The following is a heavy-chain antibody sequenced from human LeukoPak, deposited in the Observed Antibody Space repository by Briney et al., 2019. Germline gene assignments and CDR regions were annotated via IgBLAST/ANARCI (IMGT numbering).Heavy chain of an antibody. CDR1: GVSISSSSYY. Sequence: PSETLSLTCTVSGVSISSSSYYWGWIRQPPGKGLEWTGSIYYSGSTYYNPSLKSRVTISVDTSKHQFSLGLSSVTAADTAVYYCATMEPTLNDYWGQGTLVTVSS. CDR3: ATMEPTLNDY. D-gene: IGHD1-26*01. V-gene: IGHV4-39*01. CDR2: IYYSGST. J-gene: IGHJ4*02.